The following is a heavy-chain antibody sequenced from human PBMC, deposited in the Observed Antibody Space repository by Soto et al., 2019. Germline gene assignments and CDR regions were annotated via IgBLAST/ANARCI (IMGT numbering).Heavy chain of an antibody. CDR3: ARQLFDYGDPGDYGMDV. D-gene: IGHD4-17*01. CDR2: ISSSSSYI. Sequence: EVQLVESGGGLVKPGGSLRLSCAASGFTFSSYSMNWVRQAPGKGLEWVSSISSSSSYIYYADSVKGRFTISRDNAKNSLYLQMNSLRAEDTAVYYCARQLFDYGDPGDYGMDVWGQGTTVTVSS. CDR1: GFTFSSYS. J-gene: IGHJ6*02. V-gene: IGHV3-21*01.